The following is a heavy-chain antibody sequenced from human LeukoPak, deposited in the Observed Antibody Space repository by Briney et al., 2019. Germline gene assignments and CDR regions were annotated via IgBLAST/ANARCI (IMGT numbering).Heavy chain of an antibody. CDR3: ARVSIVATIHDAFDI. D-gene: IGHD5-12*01. CDR2: ISSSSSYI. V-gene: IGHV3-21*01. CDR1: GFTFSSYS. J-gene: IGHJ3*02. Sequence: GGSLRLSCAASGFTFSSYSMNWVRQAPGKGLEWFSSISSSSSYIYYADSVKGRFTTSRDNAKNSLYLQMNSLRAEDTAVYYCARVSIVATIHDAFDIWGQGTMVTVSS.